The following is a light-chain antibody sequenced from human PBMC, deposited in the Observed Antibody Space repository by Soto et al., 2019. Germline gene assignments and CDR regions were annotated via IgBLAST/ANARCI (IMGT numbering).Light chain of an antibody. Sequence: QTVVTQSPSASASLGASVKLTCTLSSGHSSYAIAWHQQQPEKGPRYLMKLNSDGSHSKGDGIPDRFSGSSSGAERYLTISSLQSEDEADYYCQTWATGIRVFGTGTKVTVL. J-gene: IGLJ1*01. V-gene: IGLV4-69*01. CDR1: SGHSSYA. CDR2: LNSDGSH. CDR3: QTWATGIRV.